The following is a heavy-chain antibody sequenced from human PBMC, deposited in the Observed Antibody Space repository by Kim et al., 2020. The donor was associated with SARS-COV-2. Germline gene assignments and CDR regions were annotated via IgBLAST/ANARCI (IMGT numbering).Heavy chain of an antibody. CDR3: ARQWELANWFDP. V-gene: IGHV4-39*01. D-gene: IGHD1-26*01. Sequence: SETLSLTCTVSGGSISSSSYYWGWIRQPPGKGLEWIGSIYYSGSTYYNPSLKSRVTISVDTSKNQFSLKLSSVTAADTAVYYCARQWELANWFDPWGQGTLVTVSS. J-gene: IGHJ5*02. CDR2: IYYSGST. CDR1: GGSISSSSYY.